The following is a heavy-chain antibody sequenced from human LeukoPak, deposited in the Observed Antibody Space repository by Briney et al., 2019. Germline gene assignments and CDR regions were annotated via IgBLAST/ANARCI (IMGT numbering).Heavy chain of an antibody. CDR3: AKGSRCSSTSCYMFDFDY. D-gene: IGHD2-2*02. V-gene: IGHV3-30*02. J-gene: IGHJ4*02. Sequence: GSLRLSCAASGFTFSSYGMHWVRQAPGKGLEWVAFIRYDGSNKYYADSVKGRFTISRDNSKNTLYLQMNSLRAEDTAVYYCAKGSRCSSTSCYMFDFDYWGQGTLVTVSS. CDR1: GFTFSSYG. CDR2: IRYDGSNK.